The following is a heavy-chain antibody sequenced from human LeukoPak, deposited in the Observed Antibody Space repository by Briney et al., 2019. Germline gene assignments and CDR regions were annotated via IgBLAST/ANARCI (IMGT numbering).Heavy chain of an antibody. J-gene: IGHJ6*03. V-gene: IGHV1-69*05. Sequence: ASVKVSCKASGYTFTSYGISWVRQAPGQGLEWMGGIIPIFGTANYAQKFQGRVTITTDESTSTAYMELSSLRSEDTAVYYCARGHDSSAEVYYYYMDVWGKGTTVTVSS. D-gene: IGHD3-22*01. CDR1: GYTFTSYG. CDR2: IIPIFGTA. CDR3: ARGHDSSAEVYYYYMDV.